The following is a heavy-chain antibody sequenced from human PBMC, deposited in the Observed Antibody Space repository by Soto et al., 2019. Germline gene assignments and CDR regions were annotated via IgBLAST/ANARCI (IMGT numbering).Heavy chain of an antibody. CDR2: TWYDGSNQ. CDR1: GFTLSSYG. D-gene: IGHD2-15*01. Sequence: QVQLVESGGVVVQHGRSLRLSCSASGFTLSSYGMHWVRQAPGKGLEWMAVTWYDGSNQYYGDSVKGGFTIARNNSKNMLYLQMNRLRAEDTSVYYGARYGGHTLDHWGQGALVTVAS. J-gene: IGHJ4*02. V-gene: IGHV3-33*01. CDR3: ARYGGHTLDH.